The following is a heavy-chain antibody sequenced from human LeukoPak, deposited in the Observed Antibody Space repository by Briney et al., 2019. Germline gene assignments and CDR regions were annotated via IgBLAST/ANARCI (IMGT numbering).Heavy chain of an antibody. D-gene: IGHD2-15*01. CDR1: GFTFSSYM. V-gene: IGHV3-23*01. CDR2: ISGSGGST. CDR3: AKGAQEDIVVVVAANHAFDI. Sequence: PGGSLRLSCAASGFTFSSYMMTWVRQAPGKGLEWVSAISGSGGSTYYADSVKGRFTISRDNSKNTLYLQMNSLRAEDTAVYYCAKGAQEDIVVVVAANHAFDIWGQGTMVTVSS. J-gene: IGHJ3*02.